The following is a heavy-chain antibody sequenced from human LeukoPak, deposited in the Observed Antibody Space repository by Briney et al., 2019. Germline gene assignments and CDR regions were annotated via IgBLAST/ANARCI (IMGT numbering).Heavy chain of an antibody. CDR3: ARIGGDDSTGHYSVDY. V-gene: IGHV4-38-2*01. D-gene: IGHD3-22*01. J-gene: IGHJ4*02. CDR1: GYFITNNYW. CDR2: LHHSGST. Sequence: SETLSLTCAVPGYFITNNYWWGWIRQTPGRGLEWIGRLHHSGSTSYNPSRKSRVTISVDTSKDQFSLSLSSVTAADTAVYYCARIGGDDSTGHYSVDYWGQGTLVTVSS.